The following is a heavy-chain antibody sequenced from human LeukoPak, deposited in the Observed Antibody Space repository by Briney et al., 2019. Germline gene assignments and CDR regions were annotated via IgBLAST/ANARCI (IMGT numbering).Heavy chain of an antibody. J-gene: IGHJ6*03. Sequence: GASVKVYCKASGYTFTTNYIHWVRQAPGQGLEWMGTINPSGGNTGYAQKFQGRVTMTRDMSTSTVYMELSSLRSEDTAVYYCARGPPSYYYMDVWSKGTTVTVSS. CDR2: INPSGGNT. CDR1: GYTFTTNY. V-gene: IGHV1-46*01. CDR3: ARGPPSYYYMDV.